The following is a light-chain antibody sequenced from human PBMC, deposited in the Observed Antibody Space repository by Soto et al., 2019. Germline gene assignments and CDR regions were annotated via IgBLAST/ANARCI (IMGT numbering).Light chain of an antibody. Sequence: IQMTQSPSSLSASVGDRDIITCRASQSISIFLNWYQQKTGKAPQLLIHGASTLKSGAPSRFSRGGSGTSLTLTISHLQPEDFATYYCQQSYTTPRTFGQGTKV. CDR1: QSISIF. CDR3: QQSYTTPRT. CDR2: GAS. V-gene: IGKV1-39*01. J-gene: IGKJ1*01.